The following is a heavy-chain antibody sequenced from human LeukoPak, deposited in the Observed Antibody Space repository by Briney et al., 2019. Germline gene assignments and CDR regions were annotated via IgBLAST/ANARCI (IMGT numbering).Heavy chain of an antibody. J-gene: IGHJ6*03. D-gene: IGHD6-13*01. CDR3: ARYGRYSSSYYCYYMDV. CDR1: SGSISTSNYY. CDR2: IFYSGST. V-gene: IGHV4-61*05. Sequence: PPETLSLTCTVSSGSISTSNYYWGWVRQPPGKALEWIGNIFYSGSTNYNPSLKSRVTISVETSKNQFSLWLSSVTAADTAVYYCARYGRYSSSYYCYYMDVWGKGTTVTASS.